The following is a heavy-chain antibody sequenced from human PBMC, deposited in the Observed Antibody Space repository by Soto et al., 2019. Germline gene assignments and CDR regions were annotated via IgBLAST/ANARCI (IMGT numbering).Heavy chain of an antibody. CDR3: EREPGVGATALDY. Sequence: SETLSLTCTVSGGSISSYYWSWIRQPPGKGLEWIGYIYYSGSTNYNPSLKSRVTISVDTSKNQFSLKLSSVTAADTAVYYCEREPGVGATALDYWGQGTLATVSS. CDR2: IYYSGST. D-gene: IGHD1-26*01. CDR1: GGSISSYY. V-gene: IGHV4-59*01. J-gene: IGHJ4*02.